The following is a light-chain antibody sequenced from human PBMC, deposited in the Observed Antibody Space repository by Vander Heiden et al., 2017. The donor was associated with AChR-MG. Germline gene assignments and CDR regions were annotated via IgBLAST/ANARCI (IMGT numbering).Light chain of an antibody. J-gene: IGKJ1*01. CDR2: ATS. CDR3: QQSDSTPWT. CDR1: QSVSTY. V-gene: IGKV1-39*01. Sequence: DIQMTQSPSSLSVSVDDRVTITCRASQSVSTYVNCYQQKPGQAPKLLIYATSSLLSGVPSRFSGSGSGTDFTLTISRLQPEDFASYYCQQSDSTPWTFGHGTKVEIK.